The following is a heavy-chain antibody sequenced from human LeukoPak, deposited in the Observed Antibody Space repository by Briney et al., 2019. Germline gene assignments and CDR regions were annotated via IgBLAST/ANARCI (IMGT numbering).Heavy chain of an antibody. V-gene: IGHV3-21*01. CDR3: AKGFTMIYNWFDP. D-gene: IGHD3-22*01. Sequence: GGSLRLSCAASGFTFSSYSMNWVRQAPGKGLEWVSSISSSSSYIYYADSVKGRFTISRDNSKNTLYLQMNSLRAEDTAVYYCAKGFTMIYNWFDPWGQGTLVTVSS. CDR2: ISSSSSYI. J-gene: IGHJ5*02. CDR1: GFTFSSYS.